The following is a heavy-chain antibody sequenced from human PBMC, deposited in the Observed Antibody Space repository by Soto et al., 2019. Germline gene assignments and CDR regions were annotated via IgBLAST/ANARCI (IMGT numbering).Heavy chain of an antibody. D-gene: IGHD6-13*01. V-gene: IGHV3-49*04. CDR2: IRSKAYGGTT. J-gene: IGHJ4*02. Sequence: GGSLRLSCTASGFTSGDYAMSWVRQAPGKGLEWVGFIRSKAYGGTTEYAASVKGRFTISRDDSKSIAYLQMNSLKTEDTAVYYCAKDPRLQPRAAAGQQLATQAIDYWGQGTLLTVSS. CDR1: GFTSGDYA. CDR3: AKDPRLQPRAAAGQQLATQAIDY.